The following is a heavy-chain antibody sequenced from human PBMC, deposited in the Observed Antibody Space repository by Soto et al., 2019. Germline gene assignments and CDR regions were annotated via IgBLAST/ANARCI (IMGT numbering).Heavy chain of an antibody. CDR2: IDPSDSYT. CDR3: ARHPLPDDILLSGRGMDV. J-gene: IGHJ6*02. D-gene: IGHD3-9*01. Sequence: LGESLKISCKGSGYSFTSYWISWVRQMPGKGLEWMGRIDPSDSYTNYSPSFQGHVTISADKSISTAYLQWSSLKASDTAMYYCARHPLPDDILLSGRGMDVWGQGTTVTVSS. CDR1: GYSFTSYW. V-gene: IGHV5-10-1*01.